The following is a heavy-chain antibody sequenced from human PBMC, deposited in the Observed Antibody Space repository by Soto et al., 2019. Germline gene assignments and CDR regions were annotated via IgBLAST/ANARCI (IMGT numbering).Heavy chain of an antibody. CDR3: ARLGGYCSTTGCYGYYAMDV. Sequence: PSETLSLTCTVSGGSISSYYWSWIRQPPGKGLEWIGYIYYSGSTYYNPSLKSRVTMSVDTSKNQFSLKLSSVTAADTAVYYCARLGGYCSTTGCYGYYAMDVWGQGTTVTVSS. CDR1: GGSISSYY. V-gene: IGHV4-59*04. J-gene: IGHJ6*02. D-gene: IGHD2-2*01. CDR2: IYYSGST.